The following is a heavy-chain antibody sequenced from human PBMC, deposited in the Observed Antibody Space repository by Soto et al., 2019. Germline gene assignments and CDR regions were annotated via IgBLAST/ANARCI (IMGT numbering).Heavy chain of an antibody. CDR1: GGSISNGGYS. D-gene: IGHD2-21*01. V-gene: IGHV4-31*03. Sequence: PSETLSLSCTVSGGSISNGGYSWSWIRQHPGKGLEWIGYIYYSGSTYYNPSLKSRVTISVDTSKNQFSLKLTSVTAADTAVYYCARDKIAGLFDYWGQGTLVTVS. CDR3: ARDKIAGLFDY. CDR2: IYYSGST. J-gene: IGHJ4*02.